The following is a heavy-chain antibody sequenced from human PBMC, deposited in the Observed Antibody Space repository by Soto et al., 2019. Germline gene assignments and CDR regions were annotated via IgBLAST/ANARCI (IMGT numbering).Heavy chain of an antibody. J-gene: IGHJ4*02. V-gene: IGHV3-15*07. CDR2: IKSKTDGGTT. CDR3: TTDWLGPKRFGFDY. Sequence: EVQLVESGGGLVKPGGSLRLSCAASGFTFSNAWMNWVRQAPGKGREWVGRIKSKTDGGTTDYAAPVKGRFTISRDESKNTLYLQMNSLKTEDTAVYYCTTDWLGPKRFGFDYWGQGTLVTVAS. CDR1: GFTFSNAW. D-gene: IGHD3-10*01.